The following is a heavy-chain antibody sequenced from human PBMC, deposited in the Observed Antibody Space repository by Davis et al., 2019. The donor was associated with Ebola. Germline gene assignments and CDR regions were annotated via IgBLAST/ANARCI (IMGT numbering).Heavy chain of an antibody. D-gene: IGHD6-13*01. V-gene: IGHV3-33*06. Sequence: GESLKISCAASGFTFSSYWMSWVRQAPGKGLEWVAVIWYDGSNKYYADSVKGRFTISRDNSKNTLYLQMNSLRAEDTAVYYCAKEKGSSWYWGIRYWGQGTLVTVSS. CDR1: GFTFSSYW. CDR2: IWYDGSNK. CDR3: AKEKGSSWYWGIRY. J-gene: IGHJ4*02.